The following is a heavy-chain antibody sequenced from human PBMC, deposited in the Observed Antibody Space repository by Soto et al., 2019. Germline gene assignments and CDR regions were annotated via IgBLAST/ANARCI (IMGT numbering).Heavy chain of an antibody. CDR1: GFTFSDYW. D-gene: IGHD3-22*01. CDR2: IKKDESRK. V-gene: IGHV3-7*05. Sequence: EVQLVESGGGLVQPGESLRLSCAASGFTFSDYWMTWVRQAPGKGLEWVANIKKDESRKSYLDSVRGRFNISRDNARNSLYLQMYSLRAEDTTLYYCSRDVSPGGGPYYHDAFEMWGQGTMVTVSS. CDR3: SRDVSPGGGPYYHDAFEM. J-gene: IGHJ3*02.